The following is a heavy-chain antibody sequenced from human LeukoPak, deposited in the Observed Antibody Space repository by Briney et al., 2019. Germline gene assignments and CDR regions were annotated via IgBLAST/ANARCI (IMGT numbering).Heavy chain of an antibody. CDR2: INPNSGGT. V-gene: IGHV1-2*06. CDR3: AREAHYYDSTIGY. CDR1: GYTFTGYY. D-gene: IGHD3-22*01. J-gene: IGHJ4*02. Sequence: ASVKVSCKASGYTFTGYYMHWLRQAPGQGLEWMGRINPNSGGTNYAQKFQGRVTMTRDTSISTAYMELSRLRSDDTAVYYCAREAHYYDSTIGYWGQGTLVTVSS.